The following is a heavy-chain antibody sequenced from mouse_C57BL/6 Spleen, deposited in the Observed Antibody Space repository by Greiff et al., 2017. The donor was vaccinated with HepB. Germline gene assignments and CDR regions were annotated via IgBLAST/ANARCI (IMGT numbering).Heavy chain of an antibody. CDR1: GYTFTSYW. Sequence: QVQLQQSGAELVKPGASVKMSCKASGYTFTSYWITWVKQRPGQGLEWIGDIYPGSGSTNYNEKFKSKATLTVDTSSSTAYMQLSSLTSEDSAVYYCARGIYYDYEYAMDYWGQGTSVTVSS. J-gene: IGHJ4*01. CDR3: ARGIYYDYEYAMDY. V-gene: IGHV1-55*01. CDR2: IYPGSGST. D-gene: IGHD2-4*01.